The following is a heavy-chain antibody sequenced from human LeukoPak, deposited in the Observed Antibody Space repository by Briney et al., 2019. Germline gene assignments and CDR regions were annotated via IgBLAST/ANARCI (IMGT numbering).Heavy chain of an antibody. V-gene: IGHV3-23*01. CDR1: GFTFSNYA. Sequence: GGSLRLSCAASGFTFSNYAMTWVRQAPGKGLEWVSVISGSSGITYYADSVKGRFTISRDNSKNTLFLQMNSLRADDTAVYYCAKDCGGECYAPYYWGQGTLVTVSS. D-gene: IGHD2-21*01. CDR2: ISGSSGIT. J-gene: IGHJ4*02. CDR3: AKDCGGECYAPYY.